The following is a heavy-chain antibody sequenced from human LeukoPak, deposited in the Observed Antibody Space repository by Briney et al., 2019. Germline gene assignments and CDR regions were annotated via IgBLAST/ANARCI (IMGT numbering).Heavy chain of an antibody. D-gene: IGHD3-22*01. CDR3: ARYCDSYGYSSLRGHY. CDR2: IMYDGSQK. Sequence: GGSLRLSCATSGFTFSEFWMMWVRQAPGKGLEWVASIMYDGSQKYYVDSVKGRFTVSRDNAKNSLFLQMNSLRAEDTAVYYSARYCDSYGYSSLRGHYWGQGTLVTVSS. V-gene: IGHV3-7*01. CDR1: GFTFSEFW. J-gene: IGHJ4*02.